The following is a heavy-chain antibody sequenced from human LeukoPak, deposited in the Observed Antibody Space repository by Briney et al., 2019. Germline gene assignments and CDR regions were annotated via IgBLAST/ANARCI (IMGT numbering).Heavy chain of an antibody. Sequence: SETLSLTCAVYGGSFSGYYWSWIRQPPGKGLEWIGEINHSGSTNYNPSLKSRVTISVDTSKNRFSLKLSSVTAADTAVYYCARVNTMVRGVMGPNFDYWGQGTLVTVSS. V-gene: IGHV4-34*01. CDR1: GGSFSGYY. CDR2: INHSGST. D-gene: IGHD3-10*01. J-gene: IGHJ4*02. CDR3: ARVNTMVRGVMGPNFDY.